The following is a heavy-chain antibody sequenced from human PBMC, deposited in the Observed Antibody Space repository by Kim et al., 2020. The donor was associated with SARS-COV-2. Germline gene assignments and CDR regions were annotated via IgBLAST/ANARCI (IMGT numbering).Heavy chain of an antibody. J-gene: IGHJ6*02. Sequence: GGSLRLSCAASGFTFSSYSMNWVRQAPGKGLEWVSSISSSSSYIYYADSVKGRFTISRDNAKNSLYLQMNSRRADDTAVYYCARDGIAVAGHYYYYGMDVWCQGTTVTVSS. CDR2: ISSSSSYI. V-gene: IGHV3-21*01. D-gene: IGHD6-19*01. CDR1: GFTFSSYS. CDR3: ARDGIAVAGHYYYYGMDV.